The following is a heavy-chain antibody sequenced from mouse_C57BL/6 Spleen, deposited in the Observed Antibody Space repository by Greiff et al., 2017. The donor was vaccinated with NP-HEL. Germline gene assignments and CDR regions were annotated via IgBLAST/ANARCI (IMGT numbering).Heavy chain of an antibody. CDR1: GYTFTSYW. V-gene: IGHV1-72*01. CDR3: ARDDGSSVSYYLDD. Sequence: QVQLQQPGAELVKPGASVKLSCKASGYTFTSYWMHWVKQRPGRGLEWIGRIDPNRGGTKYNEKFKSKATLTVDKPSSTAYMQLSSLTSEDSAGYHWARDDGSSVSYYLDDWGQGASFKVAS. CDR2: IDPNRGGT. J-gene: IGHJ2*03. D-gene: IGHD1-1*01.